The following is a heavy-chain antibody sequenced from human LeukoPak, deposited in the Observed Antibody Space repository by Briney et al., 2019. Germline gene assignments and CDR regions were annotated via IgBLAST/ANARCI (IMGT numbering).Heavy chain of an antibody. CDR2: IIPILGIA. V-gene: IGHV1-69*04. CDR1: GGTFSSYA. D-gene: IGHD2-2*01. CDR3: AKHTSITYAHFDF. Sequence: ASVKVSCKASGGTFSSYAISWVRQAPGQGLEWMGRIIPILGIANYAQKFQGRVTITADKSTSTAYMELSSLRSEDTAVYYCAKHTSITYAHFDFWGQGSLVTVSS. J-gene: IGHJ4*02.